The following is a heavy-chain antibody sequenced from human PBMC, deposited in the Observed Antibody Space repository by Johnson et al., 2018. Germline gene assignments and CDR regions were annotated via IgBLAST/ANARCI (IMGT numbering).Heavy chain of an antibody. CDR1: GYSFTSYW. CDR2: IYPGDSDT. V-gene: IGHV5-51*01. CDR3: ARKCTYGGNDPDVAFDL. J-gene: IGHJ3*01. D-gene: IGHD4-23*01. Sequence: VQLVQSGAEVKKPGESLKISCKGSGYSFTSYWIAWVRQMPGKGLEWMGIIYPGDSDTRYSPSFQGQVTISADKSLSTAYLQWSSLKASDPAMYYCARKCTYGGNDPDVAFDLWGQGTMVTVSS.